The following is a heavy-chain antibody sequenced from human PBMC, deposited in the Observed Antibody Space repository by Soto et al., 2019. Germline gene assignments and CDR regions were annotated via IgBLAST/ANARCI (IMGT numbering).Heavy chain of an antibody. Sequence: GVSLRLSCAASGFTVSISYMTWVRQVPGKGLEWVSIIYSGGETYYADSVKGRFTISRDTSKNILYLQMSSLRAEDTAVYYCAKAVSGYNAPLDHWGQGTRVPVSS. CDR3: AKAVSGYNAPLDH. J-gene: IGHJ4*02. V-gene: IGHV3-66*01. CDR2: IYSGGET. CDR1: GFTVSISY. D-gene: IGHD1-20*01.